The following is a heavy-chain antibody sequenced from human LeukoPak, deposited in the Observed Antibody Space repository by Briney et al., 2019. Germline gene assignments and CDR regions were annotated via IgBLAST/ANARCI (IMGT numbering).Heavy chain of an antibody. CDR2: IIPIFGTA. Sequence: ASVKVSCKASGGTFSSYAISWVRQAPGLGLEWMGGIIPIFGTANYAQKFQGRVTITTDESTSTAYMELSSLRSEDTAVYYCARSPPMIARPFDYWGQGTLVTVSS. CDR1: GGTFSSYA. CDR3: ARSPPMIARPFDY. V-gene: IGHV1-69*05. J-gene: IGHJ4*02. D-gene: IGHD3-22*01.